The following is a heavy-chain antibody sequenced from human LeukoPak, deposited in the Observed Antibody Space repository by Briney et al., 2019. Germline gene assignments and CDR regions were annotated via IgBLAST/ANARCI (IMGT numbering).Heavy chain of an antibody. CDR1: GGSISGSY. Sequence: PSETLSLTCTVFGGSISGSYWSWIRQPPGKGLEWIAYIYNSGGTNYNPSLKSRVTISIDTSKNQFSLKLSSLTAADTAIYYCARGIESYGDYGYWGQGILVTVSS. V-gene: IGHV4-59*01. D-gene: IGHD4-17*01. J-gene: IGHJ4*02. CDR2: IYNSGGT. CDR3: ARGIESYGDYGY.